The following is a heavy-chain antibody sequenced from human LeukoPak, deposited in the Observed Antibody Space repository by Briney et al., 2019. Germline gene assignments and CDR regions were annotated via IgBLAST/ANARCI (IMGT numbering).Heavy chain of an antibody. V-gene: IGHV3-30*02. CDR2: IRSDGSDE. CDR3: AKDRLPWILTRCPIDY. J-gene: IGHJ4*02. Sequence: PGGSLRLSCAASGFSFSRYGMHWVREAPGKGLEWVTFIRSDGSDEYYADSVKGRFTISRDNSKNTLYLQMNSLRAEDTAVYYCAKDRLPWILTRCPIDYWGQGTLVTVSS. D-gene: IGHD3-9*01. CDR1: GFSFSRYG.